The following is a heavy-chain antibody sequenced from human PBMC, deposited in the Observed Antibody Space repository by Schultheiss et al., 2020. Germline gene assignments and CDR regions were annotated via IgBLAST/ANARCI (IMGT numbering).Heavy chain of an antibody. J-gene: IGHJ4*02. D-gene: IGHD6-13*01. V-gene: IGHV4-39*01. CDR3: ARSGYTTGTVYYFDH. CDR1: GGSISSSSYY. CDR2: MYYTGST. Sequence: SATLSLTCTVSGGSISSSSYYWAWIRQPPGKGLEWIGSMYYTGSTYYDTSLKIRVTISADTPKNQFSLRLNSVTAADTAVYYCARSGYTTGTVYYFDHWGQGTLVTVSS.